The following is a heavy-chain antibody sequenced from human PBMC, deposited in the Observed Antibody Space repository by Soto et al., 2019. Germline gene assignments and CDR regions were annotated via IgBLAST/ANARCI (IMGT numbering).Heavy chain of an antibody. J-gene: IGHJ4*02. CDR3: ARVRDDSSGSPPFDY. CDR1: VGSISSSNW. V-gene: IGHV4-4*02. D-gene: IGHD3-22*01. Sequence: QVQLQESGPGLVKPSGTLSLTCAVSVGSISSSNWWRWVRQPPGKGLEWIGEIYHSGSTNYNPSLKSRVTISVDKSKNQFSLKLSSVTAADTAVYYCARVRDDSSGSPPFDYWGQGTLVTVSS. CDR2: IYHSGST.